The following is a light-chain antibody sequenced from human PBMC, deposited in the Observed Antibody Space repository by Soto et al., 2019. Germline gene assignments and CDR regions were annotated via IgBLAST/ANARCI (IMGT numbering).Light chain of an antibody. V-gene: IGKV3D-7*01. CDR2: GAS. CDR1: QSVSSSY. Sequence: EIVMTQSPATLSLSPGERATLSCRASQSVSSSYLSWYQQKPGQAPRLLIYGASTRATGIPARFSGSGSGTDFTLTISSRQPEDFAVYYCQQDYNVKWTFGQGTKVEIK. J-gene: IGKJ1*01. CDR3: QQDYNVKWT.